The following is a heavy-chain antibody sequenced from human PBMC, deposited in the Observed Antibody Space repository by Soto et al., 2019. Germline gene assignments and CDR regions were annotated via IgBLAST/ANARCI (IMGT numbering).Heavy chain of an antibody. CDR1: GFTFSTSW. CDR3: AAGCPPDY. Sequence: EVQLVESGGVLVQPGGSLRVSCAAPGFTFSTSWMNWVRQAPGKGMEWVANINGDGSEEYYVDSVRGRFTISRDNVKNSLLLQMNSLRAEDTAVYYCAAGCPPDYWGQGTLVTVSS. V-gene: IGHV3-7*01. CDR2: INGDGSEE. J-gene: IGHJ4*02.